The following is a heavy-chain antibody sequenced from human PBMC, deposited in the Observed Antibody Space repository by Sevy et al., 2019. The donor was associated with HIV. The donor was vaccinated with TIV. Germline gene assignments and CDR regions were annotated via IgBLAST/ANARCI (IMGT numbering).Heavy chain of an antibody. CDR2: IYYSGST. D-gene: IGHD3-22*01. J-gene: IGHJ4*02. V-gene: IGHV4-30-4*01. Sequence: SETLSLTCTVSGGSISSGDYYWSWIRQPPGKGLEWIGYIYYSGSTYYNPSLKSRVTISVDTSKNHFSLKLGSVTAADTAVYYCANSDSSGYYLDYWGQGTLVTVSS. CDR3: ANSDSSGYYLDY. CDR1: GGSISSGDYY.